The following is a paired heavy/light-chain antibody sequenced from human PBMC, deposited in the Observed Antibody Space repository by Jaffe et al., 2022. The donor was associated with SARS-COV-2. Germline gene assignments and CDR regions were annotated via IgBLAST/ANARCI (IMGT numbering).Light chain of an antibody. CDR3: SCRNGYLVV. V-gene: IGLV3-19*01. J-gene: IGLJ2*01. Sequence: SSELTQDPAVSVALGQTVRITCQGDSLRTYYANWYQQKPGQAPVLVIYNNSNRPSGIPDRFSGSNSGHTASLTITGTQAEDEADYFCSCRNGYLVVFGGGTNLTVL. CDR2: NNS. CDR1: SLRTYY.
Heavy chain of an antibody. CDR3: ARGPDYISWPFDP. D-gene: IGHD3-16*01. CDR1: GSTFRTPGFTFSTSG. CDR2: ISYDGSKI. V-gene: IGHV3-30*03. J-gene: IGHJ5*02. Sequence: VQLVESGGGVVQPGRSLRLSCAASGSTFRTPGFTFSTSGMHWVRQAPGKGLEWVAVISYDGSKIFYADSVKGRFTISRDNSKNTLYLQMNSLRSEDTAVYYCARGPDYISWPFDPWGQGTLVTVSS.